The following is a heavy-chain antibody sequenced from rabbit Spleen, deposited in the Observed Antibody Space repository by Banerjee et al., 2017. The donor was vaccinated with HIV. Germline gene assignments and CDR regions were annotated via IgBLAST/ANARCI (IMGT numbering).Heavy chain of an antibody. CDR2: IYTGNGKN. CDR3: TRDAGSYAYIDGYFNL. Sequence: QEHLVESGGGLVKPGASLTLICTASGFSFSTSYDICWVRQAPGKGLEWIGCIYTGNGKNYYASWAKGRFTISKTSSTTVTLRMTSLTAADTATYFCTRDAGSYAYIDGYFNLWGPGTLVTVS. CDR1: GFSFSTSYD. J-gene: IGHJ4*01. V-gene: IGHV1S45*01. D-gene: IGHD6-1*01.